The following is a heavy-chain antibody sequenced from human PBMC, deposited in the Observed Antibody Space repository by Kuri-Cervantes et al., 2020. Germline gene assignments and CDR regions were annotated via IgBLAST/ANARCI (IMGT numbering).Heavy chain of an antibody. V-gene: IGHV4-34*01. CDR3: ARGKGKRSSSGGASMGY. J-gene: IGHJ4*02. CDR2: INNSGIS. CDR1: GVSFSGYY. Sequence: SQTLSLTRASYGVSFSGYYWSWIRQTPGKGLGWIGEINNSGISNYNPYLKSRVTITVDTYKNQFSLKRSSVNAADTAVYSCARGKGKRSSSGGASMGYWGQGTLVTVSS. D-gene: IGHD6-19*01.